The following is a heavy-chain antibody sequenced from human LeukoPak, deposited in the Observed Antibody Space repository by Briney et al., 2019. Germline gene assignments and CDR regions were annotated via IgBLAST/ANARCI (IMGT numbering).Heavy chain of an antibody. V-gene: IGHV4-39*07. CDR2: IYYSGST. Sequence: SETLSLTCTVSGGSISSSSYYWGWIRQPPGKGLEWIGSIYYSGSTYYNPSLKSRVTISVDTSKNQFSLKLSSVTAADTAVYYCAIGVGDYYDSSGYPIRFDYWGQGTLVTVSS. CDR1: GGSISSSSYY. J-gene: IGHJ4*02. CDR3: AIGVGDYYDSSGYPIRFDY. D-gene: IGHD3-22*01.